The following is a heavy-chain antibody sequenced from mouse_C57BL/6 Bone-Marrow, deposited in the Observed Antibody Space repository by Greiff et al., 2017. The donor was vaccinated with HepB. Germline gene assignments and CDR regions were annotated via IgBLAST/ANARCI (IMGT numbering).Heavy chain of an antibody. Sequence: EVQLQQSGPELVKPGASVKISCKASGYTFTDYYMNWVKQSHGKSLEWIGDINPNNGGTSYNQKFKGKATLTVDKSSSTAYMELRSLTSEDSAVYYCAGGNYLYAMDYWGQGTSVTVSS. J-gene: IGHJ4*01. CDR2: INPNNGGT. CDR1: GYTFTDYY. V-gene: IGHV1-26*01. CDR3: AGGNYLYAMDY. D-gene: IGHD2-1*01.